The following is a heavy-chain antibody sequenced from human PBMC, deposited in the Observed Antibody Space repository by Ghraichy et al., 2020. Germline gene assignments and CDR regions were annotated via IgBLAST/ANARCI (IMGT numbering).Heavy chain of an antibody. CDR2: ISGSGGST. D-gene: IGHD2-2*01. V-gene: IGHV3-23*01. CDR3: ARDGDIVVVPAAMKWPLDY. Sequence: GGSLRLPCAASGFTFSSYVMSWVRQAPGKGLEWVSAISGSGGSTYYADSVKGRFTISRDNSKNTLYLQMNSLRAEDTAVYYCARDGDIVVVPAAMKWPLDYWGQGTLVTVSS. J-gene: IGHJ4*02. CDR1: GFTFSSYV.